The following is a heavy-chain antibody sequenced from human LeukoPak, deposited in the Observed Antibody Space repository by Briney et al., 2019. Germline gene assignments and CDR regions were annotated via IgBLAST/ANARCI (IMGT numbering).Heavy chain of an antibody. CDR3: AIMHRYYDGSGYWVQ. CDR1: GFTFSSYA. Sequence: PWGSLRLSCAASGFTFSSYAMSWVRQAPGKGLEWVSGISTSGGSTSYADSVKGRFTISRDNPRNTLYMQMNSLRAEDTAVYYCAIMHRYYDGSGYWVQWGQGTLVTVPS. J-gene: IGHJ4*02. D-gene: IGHD3-22*01. CDR2: ISTSGGST. V-gene: IGHV3-23*01.